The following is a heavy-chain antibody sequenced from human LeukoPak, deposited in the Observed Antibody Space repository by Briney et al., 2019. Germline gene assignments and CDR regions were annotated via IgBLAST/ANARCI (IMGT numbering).Heavy chain of an antibody. J-gene: IGHJ6*02. D-gene: IGHD3-22*01. Sequence: GRSLRLSCAASGFTFNDYAMYWVRQAPGKGLEWVAVILFDGSNKYYADSVKGRFTISRDNSKNTLYLQMNSLRAEDTAVYYCAKDISTSSYDYYGMDVWGQGTTVTVSS. CDR2: ILFDGSNK. CDR3: AKDISTSSYDYYGMDV. V-gene: IGHV3-30*04. CDR1: GFTFNDYA.